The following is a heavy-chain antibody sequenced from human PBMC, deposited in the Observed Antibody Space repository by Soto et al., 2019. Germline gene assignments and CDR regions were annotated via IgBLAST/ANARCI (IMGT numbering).Heavy chain of an antibody. J-gene: IGHJ4*02. CDR3: ARRIAGQQREIDY. CDR2: MNPNSGNT. D-gene: IGHD6-13*01. Sequence: QVQLVQSGAEVKKPGASVKVSCKASGYTFTNYDINWVRQATGQGLEWMGWMNPNSGNTGYAQKFQGRVTMTRDTSINTAYMELSTLRSEDTAVYYCARRIAGQQREIDYWGQGTLVTVSP. CDR1: GYTFTNYD. V-gene: IGHV1-8*01.